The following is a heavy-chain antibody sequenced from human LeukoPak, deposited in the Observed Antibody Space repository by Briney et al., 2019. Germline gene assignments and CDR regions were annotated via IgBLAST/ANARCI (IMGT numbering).Heavy chain of an antibody. D-gene: IGHD5-24*01. J-gene: IGHJ4*02. Sequence: GGSLRLSCAASGFTFSSYAMHWVRQAPGKGLEWVAVISYDGSNKYYADSVKGRFTISRDNSKNTLYLQMNSLRAEDTAVYYCARIHVEMATMDYWGQGTLVTVSS. CDR3: ARIHVEMATMDY. V-gene: IGHV3-30-3*01. CDR2: ISYDGSNK. CDR1: GFTFSSYA.